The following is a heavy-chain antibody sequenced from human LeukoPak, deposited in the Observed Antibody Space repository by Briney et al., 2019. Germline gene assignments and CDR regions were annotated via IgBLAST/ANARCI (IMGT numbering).Heavy chain of an antibody. Sequence: SQTLSLTCTVSGGSVSSGSYYWSWIRQPPGKGLEWIGYIYYSGSTNYNPSLKSRVTISVDTSKNQFSLKLSSVTAADTAVYYCARDARGDRYGYWGQGTLVTVSS. V-gene: IGHV4-61*01. J-gene: IGHJ4*02. D-gene: IGHD1-1*01. CDR3: ARDARGDRYGY. CDR2: IYYSGST. CDR1: GGSVSSGSYY.